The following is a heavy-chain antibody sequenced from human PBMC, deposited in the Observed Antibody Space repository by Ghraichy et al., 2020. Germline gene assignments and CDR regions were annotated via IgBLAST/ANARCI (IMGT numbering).Heavy chain of an antibody. Sequence: SETLSLTCTVSGGSNSTYAWNWIRQSPGKGLEWIAYIDYTGTTGYNPSLRSRVTISVDTSKNQFSLQMTSVTAADTAMYYCARASGGINWYFDLWGGGTPVTVSS. D-gene: IGHD3-16*01. V-gene: IGHV4-59*01. J-gene: IGHJ2*01. CDR1: GGSNSTYA. CDR3: ARASGGINWYFDL. CDR2: IDYTGTT.